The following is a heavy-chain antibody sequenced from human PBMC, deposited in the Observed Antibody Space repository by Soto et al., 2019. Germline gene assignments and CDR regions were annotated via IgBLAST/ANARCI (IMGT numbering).Heavy chain of an antibody. V-gene: IGHV1-69*13. CDR3: ATGGRGYSSSSPRFYFEY. Sequence: SVKVSCKASGGTFSSNAISWVRQAPGQGPEWMGGILPIFNTANYAQNFQGRVTITADESTSTSYMELTSLKSEDSAIYYCATGGRGYSSSSPRFYFEYWGHGTLVTVSS. CDR2: ILPIFNTA. J-gene: IGHJ4*01. CDR1: GGTFSSNA. D-gene: IGHD5-18*01.